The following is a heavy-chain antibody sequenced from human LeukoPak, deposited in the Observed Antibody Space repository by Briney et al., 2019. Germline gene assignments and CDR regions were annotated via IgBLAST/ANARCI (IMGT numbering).Heavy chain of an antibody. V-gene: IGHV3-7*01. Sequence: GGSLRLSCAASGFDFSIYWMTWVRQAPGKGLEWVANIKQDGNERYYVDSVKGRFTISRDNAKNSVFLQMDSRRAEDTAMYYCTSAYYLDYWGQGTLVTVSS. D-gene: IGHD3-16*01. J-gene: IGHJ4*02. CDR3: TSAYYLDY. CDR2: IKQDGNER. CDR1: GFDFSIYW.